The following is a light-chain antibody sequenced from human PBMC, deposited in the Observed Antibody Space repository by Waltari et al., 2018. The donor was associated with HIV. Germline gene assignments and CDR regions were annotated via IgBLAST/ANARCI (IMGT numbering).Light chain of an antibody. CDR3: MQVRSYPRT. CDR1: QSPVHDNGNTY. J-gene: IGKJ1*01. Sequence: DIVLTQTPLSAAFTAGQSASITCRSSQSPVHDNGNTYLSRFYQRQGEPSRLRIYWVSLRLTGVPDRCSGGGAGTHVTLKIASVGADDVCMYYCMQVRSYPRTFGQGTKVEI. CDR2: WVS. V-gene: IGKV2-24*01.